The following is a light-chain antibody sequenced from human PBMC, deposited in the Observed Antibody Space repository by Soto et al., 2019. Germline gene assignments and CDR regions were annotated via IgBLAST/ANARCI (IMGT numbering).Light chain of an antibody. CDR3: QQSYSTLTWT. J-gene: IGKJ1*01. V-gene: IGKV1-39*01. Sequence: IQMTQSPSSLAASVGLTLTITCLSSQSISSYLNWYQQKPGKAPKLLIYAASSLQSGVLSRFSGSGSGTDFTLTISSLQPEDFATYYCQQSYSTLTWTFGQGTKVDIK. CDR2: AAS. CDR1: QSISSY.